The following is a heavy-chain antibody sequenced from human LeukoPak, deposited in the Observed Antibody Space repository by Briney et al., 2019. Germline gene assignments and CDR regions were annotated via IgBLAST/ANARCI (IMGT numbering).Heavy chain of an antibody. V-gene: IGHV3-9*01. Sequence: GGSLRLSCAASGFTFSSYAMSWVRQAPGKGLEWVSGISWNSGSIGYADSVKGRFTISRDNAKNSLYLQMNSLRAEDTALYYCAKDIPGVSSGWPGGFDYWGQGTLVTVSS. CDR1: GFTFSSYA. CDR3: AKDIPGVSSGWPGGFDY. D-gene: IGHD6-19*01. CDR2: ISWNSGSI. J-gene: IGHJ4*02.